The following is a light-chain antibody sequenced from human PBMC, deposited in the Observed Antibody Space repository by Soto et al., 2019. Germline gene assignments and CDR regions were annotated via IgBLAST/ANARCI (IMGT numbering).Light chain of an antibody. CDR1: QSISSW. CDR2: DAS. CDR3: QHYDNLPLT. J-gene: IGKJ4*01. V-gene: IGKV1-5*01. Sequence: DIQMTQSPSTLSASVGDRVTITCRASQSISSWLAWYQQKPGKAPKVLIFDASSLESGVPSRFSGSGSATEFTLTISSLQPDDFATYYCQHYDNLPLTFGGGTTVEIE.